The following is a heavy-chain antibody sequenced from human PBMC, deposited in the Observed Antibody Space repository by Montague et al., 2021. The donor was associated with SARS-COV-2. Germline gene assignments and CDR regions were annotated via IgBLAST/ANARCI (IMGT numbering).Heavy chain of an antibody. CDR1: GGSISSSNYY. CDR2: ISYRGDP. V-gene: IGHV4-39*01. Sequence: SETLSLTCTVSGGSISSSNYYWGWVRQPPGKGLEWIGSISYRGDPYYNPSLKSRLTISVDTSQNQFSLKLGSVTAADTAVYYCAKPLATGNYYYWGQGTLVTVSS. CDR3: AKPLATGNYYY. D-gene: IGHD1-1*01. J-gene: IGHJ4*02.